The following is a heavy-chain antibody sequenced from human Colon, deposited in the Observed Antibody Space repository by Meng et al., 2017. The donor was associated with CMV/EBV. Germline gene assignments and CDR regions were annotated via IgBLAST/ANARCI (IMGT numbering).Heavy chain of an antibody. CDR3: ARGSLNDYVFYPY. D-gene: IGHD4-17*01. J-gene: IGHJ4*02. CDR1: GAPVSTGIYY. V-gene: IGHV4-61*01. CDR2: IYYSRSI. Sequence: GSLRLSCTVSGAPVSTGIYYWSWIRQPPGKGLEWIGYIYYSRSINYNPSLKSRVTISVDASKYQFSLKVTSVTAADTAVYYCARGSLNDYVFYPYWGQGTLVTVSS.